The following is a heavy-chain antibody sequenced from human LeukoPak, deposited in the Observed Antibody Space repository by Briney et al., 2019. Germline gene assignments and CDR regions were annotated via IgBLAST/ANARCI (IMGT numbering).Heavy chain of an antibody. CDR1: GFTFSAYA. J-gene: IGHJ4*02. CDR2: ISDNGDNT. V-gene: IGHV3-23*01. Sequence: GGSLRLSCAASGFTFSAYAMNWVRQAPGKGLEWVSTISDNGDNTHYADSVKGRLSISRDNSKNTLYLQINSLRAEDTAVYYCAKASYCAGGSCSHFDYWGQGTLVTVSS. CDR3: AKASYCAGGSCSHFDY. D-gene: IGHD2-15*01.